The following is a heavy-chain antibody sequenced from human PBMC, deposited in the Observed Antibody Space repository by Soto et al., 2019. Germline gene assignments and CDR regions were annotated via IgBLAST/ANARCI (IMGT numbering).Heavy chain of an antibody. CDR3: ATLHPESSSWYPYKNYYYYYYMDV. D-gene: IGHD6-13*01. V-gene: IGHV3-48*01. Sequence: EVQLVESGGGLVQPGGSLRLSCAASGFTFSSYSMNWVRQAPGKGLEWVSYISSSSSTIYYADSVKGRFTISRDNAKNSLYLQMNSLRAEDTAVYYCATLHPESSSWYPYKNYYYYYYMDVWGKGTTVTVSS. CDR1: GFTFSSYS. CDR2: ISSSSSTI. J-gene: IGHJ6*03.